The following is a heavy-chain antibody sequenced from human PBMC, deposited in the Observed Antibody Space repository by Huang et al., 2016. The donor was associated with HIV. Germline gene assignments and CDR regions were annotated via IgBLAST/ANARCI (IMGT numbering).Heavy chain of an antibody. J-gene: IGHJ4*02. V-gene: IGHV1-18*04. CDR1: GYKFHIYE. CDR2: ISGDNVRT. Sequence: QIHLVQSGPEVKQPGASVKVSCKASGYKFHIYEITWLRQTPGQGLEWMGWISGDNVRTRFAQKFQDRRTMTTDVSTSTAYLELRSLRLDDTAVYYCARTKGEFDFWGQGALVTVSS. D-gene: IGHD3-16*01. CDR3: ARTKGEFDF.